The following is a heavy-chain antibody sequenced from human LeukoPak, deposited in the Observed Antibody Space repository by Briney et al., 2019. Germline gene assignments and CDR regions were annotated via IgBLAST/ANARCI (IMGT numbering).Heavy chain of an antibody. V-gene: IGHV3-9*01. D-gene: IGHD7-27*01. J-gene: IGHJ4*02. CDR2: ISWNSGSI. Sequence: GGSLRLSCAASGFTFDDYAMHWVRQAPGKGLEWVSGISWNSGSIGYADSVKGRFTISRDDAKNSLYLHMSSLRAEDTAFYYCARDNNWGFDYWGQGALVTVSS. CDR3: ARDNNWGFDY. CDR1: GFTFDDYA.